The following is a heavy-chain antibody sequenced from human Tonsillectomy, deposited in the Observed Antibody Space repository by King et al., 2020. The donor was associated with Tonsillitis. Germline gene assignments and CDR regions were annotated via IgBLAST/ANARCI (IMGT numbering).Heavy chain of an antibody. V-gene: IGHV4-34*01. J-gene: IGHJ4*02. Sequence: VQLQQWGAGLLKPSETLSLTCAVYGGSFSGYYWSWIRQPPGKGLEWIGEINHSGSTNYNPSLKSRVTISVDTSKNQFSLKLSSVTAAVTAVYYCASLKEAKIVATIGVSLWGQGTLVTVSS. CDR2: INHSGST. CDR1: GGSFSGYY. CDR3: ASLKEAKIVATIGVSL. D-gene: IGHD5-12*01.